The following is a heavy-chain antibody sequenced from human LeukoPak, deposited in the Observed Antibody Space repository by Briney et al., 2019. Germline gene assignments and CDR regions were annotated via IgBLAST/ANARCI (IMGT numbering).Heavy chain of an antibody. CDR3: ATGSYDGSGITPPVDY. D-gene: IGHD3-22*01. CDR1: GYTLTELS. Sequence: ASVKVSCKVSGYTLTELSMHWVRQAPGKGLEWMGGFDPEDGETIYAQKFQGRVTMTEDTSTDTAYMELSSLRSEDTAVYYCATGSYDGSGITPPVDYWGQGTLVTVSS. V-gene: IGHV1-24*01. J-gene: IGHJ4*02. CDR2: FDPEDGET.